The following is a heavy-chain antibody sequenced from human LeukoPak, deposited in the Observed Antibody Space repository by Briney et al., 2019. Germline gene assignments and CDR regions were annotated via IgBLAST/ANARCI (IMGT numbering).Heavy chain of an antibody. CDR3: ARRYTIFGVITIDY. D-gene: IGHD3-3*01. CDR1: GYSFTSYW. V-gene: IGHV5-51*01. CDR2: IYPSNSDT. Sequence: KIGESLKISCKGSGYSFTSYWIGWVRQMPGKGLEWMGLIYPSNSDTKYSPSFQGQVTISADKSISTAYLQWSNLKASDTAMYYCARRYTIFGVITIDYWGQGTLVTVSS. J-gene: IGHJ4*02.